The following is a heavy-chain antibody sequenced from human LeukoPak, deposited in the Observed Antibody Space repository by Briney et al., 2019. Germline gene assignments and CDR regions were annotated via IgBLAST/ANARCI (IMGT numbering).Heavy chain of an antibody. Sequence: GGSLRLSCAGSGFTFSSYAMSWVRQAPGKGLEWVSAISSSGSSTYYADSVKGRFTISRDNSKNTLYLQMNSLRAEDTAVYYCATLLEYSSSSYDYSGQGTLVTVSS. V-gene: IGHV3-23*01. CDR2: ISSSGSST. CDR3: ATLLEYSSSSYDY. CDR1: GFTFSSYA. D-gene: IGHD6-6*01. J-gene: IGHJ4*02.